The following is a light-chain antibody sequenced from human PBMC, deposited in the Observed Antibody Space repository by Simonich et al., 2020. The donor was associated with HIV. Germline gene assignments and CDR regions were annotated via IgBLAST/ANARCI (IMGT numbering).Light chain of an antibody. V-gene: IGKV3-15*01. CDR2: GAS. CDR3: QQYNNWPPPIT. CDR1: QSVSSN. Sequence: EIVMTQSPATLSVSPGERATLSCRASQSVSSNLAGYQQKPDQAPRLLISGASTRATGIPARFSGSGSGKEFTLTISSLQSEDFAVYYCQQYNNWPPPITFGQGTRLEIK. J-gene: IGKJ5*01.